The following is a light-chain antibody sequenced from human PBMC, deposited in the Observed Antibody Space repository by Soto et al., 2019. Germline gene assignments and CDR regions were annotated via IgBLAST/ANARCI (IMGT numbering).Light chain of an antibody. CDR3: SSYTSSSTVI. J-gene: IGLJ2*01. CDR2: DVS. CDR1: SSDVGGYNY. V-gene: IGLV2-14*03. Sequence: QSVLTQPASVSGSPGQSIAISCTGSSSDVGGYNYVSWYQQHSGKAPKLMIYDVSSRPSGVSDRFSGSKSGNAASLTISGLQAEDEAEYYCSSYTSSSTVIFGGGTNVTVL.